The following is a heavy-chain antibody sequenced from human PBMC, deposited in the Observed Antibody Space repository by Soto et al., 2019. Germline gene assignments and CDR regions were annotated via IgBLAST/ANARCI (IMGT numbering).Heavy chain of an antibody. J-gene: IGHJ4*02. D-gene: IGHD1-26*01. CDR1: GGSIGSGDYY. CDR3: ARDSRRRADSGTHPLYYFDY. V-gene: IGHV4-30-4*01. CDR2: IYYTGNT. Sequence: QVQLKESGPGLVKPSQTLSLTCSVSGGSIGSGDYYWSWVRQSPGKGLEWIGYIYYTGNTYYNPSLGSRVTFSVDTSQNQLSLRLSDVTVADTAVYYCARDSRRRADSGTHPLYYFDYWGQGTLVTVSS.